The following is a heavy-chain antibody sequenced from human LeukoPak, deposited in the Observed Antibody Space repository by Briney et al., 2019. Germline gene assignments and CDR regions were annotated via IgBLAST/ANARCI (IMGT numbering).Heavy chain of an antibody. J-gene: IGHJ4*02. Sequence: PGGSLRLSCAASGFTFDDYAMHWVRQAPGKGLEWVSLISGHGNSTYYAGSVKGRFTISRDNSKNSLYLQMNSLRAEDTAFHYCATNFGAYYYDTSGYYDFWGQGTLVSVSS. D-gene: IGHD3-22*01. V-gene: IGHV3-43*02. CDR2: ISGHGNST. CDR1: GFTFDDYA. CDR3: ATNFGAYYYDTSGYYDF.